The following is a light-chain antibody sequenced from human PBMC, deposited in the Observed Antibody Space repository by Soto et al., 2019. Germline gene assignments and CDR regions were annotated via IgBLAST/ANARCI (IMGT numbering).Light chain of an antibody. CDR2: DTS. V-gene: IGKV3-11*01. J-gene: IGKJ1*01. CDR1: QSVSSY. CDR3: QQYNNWPPWT. Sequence: VLTQSPATLSLSPVERATLSCMASQSVSSYLAWYQQKPGQAPRLLIYDTSTRATGIPDRFSGSGSETEFTLTISSLQSEDYAIYYCQQYNNWPPWTFGQGTKVDIK.